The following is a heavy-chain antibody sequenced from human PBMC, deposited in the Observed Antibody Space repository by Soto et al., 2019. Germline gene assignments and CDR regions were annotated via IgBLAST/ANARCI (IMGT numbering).Heavy chain of an antibody. CDR1: GGSISSYY. V-gene: IGHV4-59*01. Sequence: SETLSLTCTVSGGSISSYYWSWIRQPPGKGLEWIGYIYYSGSTNYNPSLKSRVTISVDTSKNQFSLKLSSVTAADTAVYYCARGPSRFLRTLDYWGQGTLVTVSS. CDR2: IYYSGST. CDR3: ARGPSRFLRTLDY. D-gene: IGHD6-6*01. J-gene: IGHJ4*02.